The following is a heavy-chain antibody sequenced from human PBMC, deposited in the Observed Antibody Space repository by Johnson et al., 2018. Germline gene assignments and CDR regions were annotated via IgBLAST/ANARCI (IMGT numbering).Heavy chain of an antibody. J-gene: IGHJ6*02. Sequence: QVQLVQSGGGVVQPGRSLRLSCAASGFTFSSYGMHWVRQAPGKGLEWVAVISYDGSNKYYADSVKGRFTISRDNSKNTRYLQMNSLRAEDTAVYYCAKRTVTTTNYFDYGMDVWGQGTTVTVSS. CDR1: GFTFSSYG. V-gene: IGHV3-30*18. CDR2: ISYDGSNK. D-gene: IGHD4-11*01. CDR3: AKRTVTTTNYFDYGMDV.